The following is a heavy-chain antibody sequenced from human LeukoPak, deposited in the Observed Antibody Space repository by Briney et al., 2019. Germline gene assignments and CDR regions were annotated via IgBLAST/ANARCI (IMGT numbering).Heavy chain of an antibody. V-gene: IGHV3-30*02. CDR2: IRYDGSNK. CDR3: ARIAAAGTPL. D-gene: IGHD6-13*01. J-gene: IGHJ4*02. Sequence: GGSLRLSCAASGFTFSSYGMHWVRQAPGKGLEWVAFIRYDGSNKYYADSVKGRFTISRDNSRNTLYLQMNSLRAEDTAVYYCARIAAAGTPLWGQGTLVTVSS. CDR1: GFTFSSYG.